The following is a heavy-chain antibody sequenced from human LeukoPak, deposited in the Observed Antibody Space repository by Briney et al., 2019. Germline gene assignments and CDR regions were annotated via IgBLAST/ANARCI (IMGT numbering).Heavy chain of an antibody. J-gene: IGHJ4*02. Sequence: PSETLSLTCAVYGGSFSGYYWSWIRQPPGKGLEWIGEINHSGSTNYNPSLKSRVTISVDTSKNQFSLKLSSVTAADTAVYYCARVRGWLHHFDYWGQGTLVAVSS. D-gene: IGHD5-24*01. CDR1: GGSFSGYY. V-gene: IGHV4-34*01. CDR2: INHSGST. CDR3: ARVRGWLHHFDY.